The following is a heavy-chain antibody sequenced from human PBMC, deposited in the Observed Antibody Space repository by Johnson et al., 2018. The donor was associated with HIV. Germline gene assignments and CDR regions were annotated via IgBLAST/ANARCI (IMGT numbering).Heavy chain of an antibody. J-gene: IGHJ3*02. CDR3: AKDHWVVGSWQAFDI. V-gene: IGHV3-23*04. CDR2: ISGSGGST. Sequence: VLLVESGGGVVQPGRSLRLSCAASGFTFSSYAMHWVRQAPGKGLEWVSAISGSGGSTYYADSVKGRFTISRDNSKNTLYLQMNSLRAEDTAVYYCAKDHWVVGSWQAFDIWGQGTMVTVSS. D-gene: IGHD6-13*01. CDR1: GFTFSSYA.